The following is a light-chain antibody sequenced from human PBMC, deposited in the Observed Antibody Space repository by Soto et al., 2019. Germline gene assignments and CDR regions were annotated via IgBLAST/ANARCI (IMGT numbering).Light chain of an antibody. V-gene: IGKV1-5*01. CDR1: QRISSW. CDR2: DAS. J-gene: IGKJ1*01. CDR3: QQYKIYPWT. Sequence: DIQMTQSPSTLSASVGDRVTITCRASQRISSWLAWYQQKPGKAPKLLIYDASCLESGVPSRFSGSGSGTEFTLTISSLQPDDLATYYCQQYKIYPWTFGQGTKVEIK.